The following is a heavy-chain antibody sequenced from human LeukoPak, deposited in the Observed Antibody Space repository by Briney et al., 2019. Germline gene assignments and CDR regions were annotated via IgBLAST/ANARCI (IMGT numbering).Heavy chain of an antibody. CDR1: GGPMSSYY. V-gene: IGHV4-4*07. CDR3: ATYDQQLAFDN. D-gene: IGHD6-13*01. CDR2: MYTSGST. J-gene: IGHJ4*02. Sequence: PSETLSLTCTVSGGPMSSYYWTWIRQPARKALHWIGRMYTSGSTNYNPSLKSRVTMSIDTSKKQFSLRLHSVTDADTAVYYCATYDQQLAFDNWGQGTLVTVSS.